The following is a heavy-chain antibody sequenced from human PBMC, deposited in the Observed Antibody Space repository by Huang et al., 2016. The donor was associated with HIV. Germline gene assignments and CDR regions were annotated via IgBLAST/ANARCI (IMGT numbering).Heavy chain of an antibody. CDR1: GFSIISYW. Sequence: EVQLVESGGGLVQPGGSLRLSCAASGFSIISYWMHWVRQAPGKVLVWVSRINSDGSRTSYADSVKGRFTIARDNAKNTLYLQMNSLRAEDTAVYYCARDPRIQSWLNFFDYWGQGTLVSVSS. CDR3: ARDPRIQSWLNFFDY. J-gene: IGHJ4*02. V-gene: IGHV3-74*01. CDR2: INSDGSRT. D-gene: IGHD3-22*01.